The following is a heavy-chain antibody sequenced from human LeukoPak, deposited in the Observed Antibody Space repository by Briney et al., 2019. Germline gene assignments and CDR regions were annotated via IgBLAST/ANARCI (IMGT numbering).Heavy chain of an antibody. CDR1: GGSFSGYY. CDR3: ARGHDYGDYAGAFDY. CDR2: INHSGST. J-gene: IGHJ4*02. V-gene: IGHV4-34*01. Sequence: PSETLSLTCAVYGGSFSGYYWSWIRQPPGKGLEWIGEINHSGSTNYNPSLKSRVTISVDTSKNQFSLKLSSVTAADTAVYYCARGHDYGDYAGAFDYWGQGTLVTVSS. D-gene: IGHD4-17*01.